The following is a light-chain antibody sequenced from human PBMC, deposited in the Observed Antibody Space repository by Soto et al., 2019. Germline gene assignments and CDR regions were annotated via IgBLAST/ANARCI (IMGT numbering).Light chain of an antibody. CDR2: AAS. V-gene: IGKV1-39*01. CDR3: QQSYSTPRT. Sequence: DIQLTQSPSSLSASVGDRVTITCRASQSISTYLNWYQQKPGKAPKLLIYAASSLQSGVPSRFSGSGSGTDFTLTISSLQPEDSATYYCQQSYSTPRTFGQGTTVEIK. CDR1: QSISTY. J-gene: IGKJ1*01.